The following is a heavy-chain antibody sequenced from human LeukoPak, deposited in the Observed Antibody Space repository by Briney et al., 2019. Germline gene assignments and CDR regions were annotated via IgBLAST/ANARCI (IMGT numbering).Heavy chain of an antibody. CDR1: GGSISSTSYY. CDR3: ASGYVVHSGAYYLSYFDY. Sequence: PSETLSLTCTVSGGSISSTSYYWGWIRQPPGKGLEWIGNIYYSGSTYYTPSLKSRVSISVDTSKNQFSLKLRSVTAADTAVYYCASGYVVHSGAYYLSYFDYWGQGILVTVSS. J-gene: IGHJ4*02. CDR2: IYYSGST. D-gene: IGHD3-22*01. V-gene: IGHV4-39*01.